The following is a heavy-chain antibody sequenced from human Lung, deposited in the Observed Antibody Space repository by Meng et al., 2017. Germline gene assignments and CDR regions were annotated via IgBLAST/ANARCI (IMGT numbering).Heavy chain of an antibody. V-gene: IGHV1-2*06. CDR1: GYNFPDYW. CDR2: LDPKSGDT. D-gene: IGHD6-13*01. J-gene: IGHJ4*02. Sequence: QVQLVQSVSEVKNPGASMKVSCKPSGYNFPDYWLHWVRRAPGPGLEWMGRLDPKSGDTHYAQRFQGRVTMTGDTSISTAYMELSGLRSDATAMYYCARDEDISAAGKLFGDYWGQGTLVTVSS. CDR3: ARDEDISAAGKLFGDY.